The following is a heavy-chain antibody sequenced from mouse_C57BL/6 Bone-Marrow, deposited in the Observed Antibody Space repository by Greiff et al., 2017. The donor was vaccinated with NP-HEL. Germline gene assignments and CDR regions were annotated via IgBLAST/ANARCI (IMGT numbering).Heavy chain of an antibody. D-gene: IGHD1-1*01. CDR2: ISSGSNSI. V-gene: IGHV5-17*02. J-gene: IGHJ4*01. Sequence: EVHLVESGGGLVQPGGSRKLSCAASGFTFSSFGMHWVRQAPEKGLEWVAYISSGSNSIYYADTVKGRFTISRDNPKNTLFLQMTSLGSEDTAMYYCARYYYGSSYAMDYWGQGTSVTVSS. CDR3: ARYYYGSSYAMDY. CDR1: GFTFSSFG.